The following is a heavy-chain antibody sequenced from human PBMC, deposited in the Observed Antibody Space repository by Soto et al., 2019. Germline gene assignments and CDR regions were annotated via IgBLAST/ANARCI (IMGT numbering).Heavy chain of an antibody. V-gene: IGHV4-59*01. Sequence: QVQLQESGPGLVKPSETLSLTCTVSGGSISSYYWSWIRQPPGKGLEWIGYIYYSGSTNYNPSRKGLGTRSVDTSNNQCSLRRSSVTAADTAVYSCAREGRTGGPYYYYYGMDVWGQGTTVTVSS. J-gene: IGHJ6*02. CDR2: IYYSGST. CDR3: AREGRTGGPYYYYYGMDV. CDR1: GGSISSYY.